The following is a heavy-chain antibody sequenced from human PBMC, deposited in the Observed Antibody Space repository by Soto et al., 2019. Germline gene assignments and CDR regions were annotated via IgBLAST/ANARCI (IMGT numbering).Heavy chain of an antibody. CDR3: ARGITPPGAPAWYYFDS. J-gene: IGHJ4*02. D-gene: IGHD2-8*02. Sequence: QVQLQESGPGLMKPSETLSLTCTVSGASITGTSYWSWIRQPAGKGLEWIGRFSLSGTTNYNPSLRSRVTMSADVSKNQFSLRLTSVNAADTALYYCARGITPPGAPAWYYFDSWGQGTLVTVSS. V-gene: IGHV4-4*07. CDR2: FSLSGTT. CDR1: GASITGTSY.